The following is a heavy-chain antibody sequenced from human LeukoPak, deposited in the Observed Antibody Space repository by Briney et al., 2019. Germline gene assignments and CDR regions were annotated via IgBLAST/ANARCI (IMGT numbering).Heavy chain of an antibody. J-gene: IGHJ4*02. CDR2: IYYSGST. CDR1: GGSISSYY. V-gene: IGHV4-59*08. CDR3: ATSPPTIFGVVIIN. D-gene: IGHD3-3*01. Sequence: PSETLSLTCTVSGGSISSYYWSWIRQPPGKGLEWIGYIYYSGSTSYNPSLKSRVTISVDTSKNQFSLKLSSVTAADTAVYYCATSPPTIFGVVIINWGQETLVTVSS.